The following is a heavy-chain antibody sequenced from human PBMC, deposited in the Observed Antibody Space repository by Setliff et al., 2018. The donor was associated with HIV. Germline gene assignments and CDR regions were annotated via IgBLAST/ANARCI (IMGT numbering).Heavy chain of an antibody. V-gene: IGHV3-23*03. J-gene: IGHJ1*01. CDR1: GFTFSNYA. CDR3: ATEIRITMIVVVISKYFQH. D-gene: IGHD3-22*01. Sequence: GGSLRLSCAASGFTFSNYAMNWVRQAPGKGPEWGSVIYSGSTYYADSVKGRFTISRVNSKSTLYLQMNSRRAEDTAVYYGATEIRITMIVVVISKYFQHWGQGTLVTVS. CDR2: IYSGST.